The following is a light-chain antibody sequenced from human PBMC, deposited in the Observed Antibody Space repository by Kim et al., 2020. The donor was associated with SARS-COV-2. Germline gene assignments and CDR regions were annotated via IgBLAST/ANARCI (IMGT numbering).Light chain of an antibody. CDR2: GAS. Sequence: DIQMTQSPSSLSASVGDRVTITCRASQSVDTYLNWYQQSPGKAPKVLIYGASTLQGGVPSRFSGSGSGTEFTLTISSLEPEEIVTYFCQQSERSPRTFGAGTKVDIK. V-gene: IGKV1-39*01. CDR3: QQSERSPRT. CDR1: QSVDTY. J-gene: IGKJ4*02.